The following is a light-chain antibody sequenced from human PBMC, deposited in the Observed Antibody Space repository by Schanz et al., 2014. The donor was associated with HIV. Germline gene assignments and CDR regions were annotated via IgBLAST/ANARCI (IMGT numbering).Light chain of an antibody. J-gene: IGKJ3*01. CDR3: QHYGSS. Sequence: EIVLTQSPGTLSLSPGERATLSCRASQSLTSRYLAWYLQKPGQAPRLLIYGASSRATGIPDRFSGSGSGTDFTLTISRLEPEDFAVYYCQHYGSSFGPGTKVDIK. CDR2: GAS. CDR1: QSLTSRY. V-gene: IGKV3-20*01.